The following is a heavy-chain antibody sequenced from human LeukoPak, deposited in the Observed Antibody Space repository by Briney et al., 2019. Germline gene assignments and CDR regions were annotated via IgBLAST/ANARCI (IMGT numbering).Heavy chain of an antibody. CDR2: IYYSGST. Sequence: SETLSLTCTVSGGSISSYYWSWIRQPPGKGLEWIGYIYYSGSTNYNPSLKSRVTISVDTSKNQFSLKLSSVTAADTAVYYCARRSVYGVYYYYMDVWGKGTTVTVSS. CDR3: ARRSVYGVYYYYMDV. V-gene: IGHV4-59*01. CDR1: GGSISSYY. D-gene: IGHD2-8*01. J-gene: IGHJ6*03.